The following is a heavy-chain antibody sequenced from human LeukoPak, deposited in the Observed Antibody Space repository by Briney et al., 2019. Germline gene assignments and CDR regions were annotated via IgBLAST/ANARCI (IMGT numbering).Heavy chain of an antibody. CDR3: AKDHGFWSGFLF. CDR2: IRSDGNVT. CDR1: GFLFSSNG. Sequence: GGSLRLSCEASGFLFSSNGMHWVRQAPGKGLEWVAFIRSDGNVTKYLDSIKGRFTISRDNSKNILYLQLNDLRPDDTAVYFCAKDHGFWSGFLFWGQGTLVTVSS. D-gene: IGHD3-3*01. V-gene: IGHV3-30*02. J-gene: IGHJ4*02.